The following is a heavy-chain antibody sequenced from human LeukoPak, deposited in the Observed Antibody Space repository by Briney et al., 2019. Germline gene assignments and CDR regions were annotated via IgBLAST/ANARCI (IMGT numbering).Heavy chain of an antibody. CDR1: VFTFSSYA. J-gene: IGHJ4*02. V-gene: IGHV3-23*01. CDR3: AKDSRVLLWFGELLPSYFDY. Sequence: GGSLRLSCAASVFTFSSYAMSWVREAPGKGVEWVSAISGSGGSTYYADSVKGRFTISRDNSKNTLYLQMNSLRAEDTAVYYCAKDSRVLLWFGELLPSYFDYWGQGTLVTVSS. D-gene: IGHD3-10*01. CDR2: ISGSGGST.